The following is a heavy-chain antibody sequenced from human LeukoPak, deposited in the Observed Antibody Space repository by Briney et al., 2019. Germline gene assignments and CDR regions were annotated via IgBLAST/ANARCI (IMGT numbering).Heavy chain of an antibody. CDR2: ISGRGGIT. V-gene: IGHV3-23*01. J-gene: IGHJ4*02. CDR3: MKKAVEYCRRVNCYYPFYY. Sequence: GGSLRLSSAPSIYTYNDSSTNCVRQAPGKRLEWVSGISGRGGITYYAHSVKGRFTISRDNSKNTLYLEINSLRDAERAGYYCMKKAVEYCRRVNCYYPFYYWGQGTLVTVSS. CDR1: IYTYNDSS. D-gene: IGHD2-15*01.